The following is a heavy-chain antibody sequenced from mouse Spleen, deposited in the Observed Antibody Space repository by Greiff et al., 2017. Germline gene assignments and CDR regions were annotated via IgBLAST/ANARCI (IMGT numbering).Heavy chain of an antibody. V-gene: IGHV1-74*01. Sequence: QVQLKEPGAELVRPGASVKLSCKASGYTFTSYWMNWVKQRPEQGLEWIGRIDPYDSETNYNQKFKDKAILTVDKSSITAYMQLTSLTTEDSAVDNCARGGNYECFAMDYWGQGTSVTVSS. J-gene: IGHJ4*01. CDR1: GYTFTSYW. CDR3: ARGGNYECFAMDY. CDR2: IDPYDSET. D-gene: IGHD2-1*01.